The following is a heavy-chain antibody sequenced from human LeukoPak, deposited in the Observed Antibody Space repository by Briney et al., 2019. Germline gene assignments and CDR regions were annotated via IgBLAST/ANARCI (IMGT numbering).Heavy chain of an antibody. CDR2: IYYSGST. V-gene: IGHV4-59*01. Sequence: SETLSLTCTVSGGSIGRYYWSWIRQPPGKGLEWIGYIYYSGSTNYNPSLKSRVTISVDTSKSQFSLNLSSVTAADTAVYYCARGAYPDAFDIWGQGTMVTVSS. CDR3: ARGAYPDAFDI. D-gene: IGHD2-21*01. J-gene: IGHJ3*02. CDR1: GGSIGRYY.